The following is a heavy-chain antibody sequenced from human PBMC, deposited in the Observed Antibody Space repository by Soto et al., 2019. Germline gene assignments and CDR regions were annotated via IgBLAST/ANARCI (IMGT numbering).Heavy chain of an antibody. CDR1: GASISTSNYY. J-gene: IGHJ4*02. V-gene: IGHV4-39*01. D-gene: IGHD3-22*01. CDR3: ASRAADTSGYHYVDY. Sequence: SETLSLTCTVSGASISTSNYYWAWIRQPTGKGLEWIGSIHYSGSTFYSPSLQSRVTISLDTSKNQFSLKLTSVTAADTAVYYCASRAADTSGYHYVDYWGQGSLVTVSS. CDR2: IHYSGST.